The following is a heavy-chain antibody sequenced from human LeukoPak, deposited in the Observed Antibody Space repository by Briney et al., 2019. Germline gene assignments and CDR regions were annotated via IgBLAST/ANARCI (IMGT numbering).Heavy chain of an antibody. V-gene: IGHV1-69*13. CDR2: IIPIFGTA. Sequence: GASVKVSCKASGGTLSRYAISWVRQAPGQGLEWMGGIIPIFGTANYAQKFQGRVTITADESTSTAYMELSSLRSEDTAVYYCATIDGHYDSSGYWGQGTLVIVSS. D-gene: IGHD3-22*01. J-gene: IGHJ4*02. CDR1: GGTLSRYA. CDR3: ATIDGHYDSSGY.